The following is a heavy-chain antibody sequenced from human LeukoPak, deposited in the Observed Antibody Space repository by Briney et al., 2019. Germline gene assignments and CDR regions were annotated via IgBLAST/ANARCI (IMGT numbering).Heavy chain of an antibody. V-gene: IGHV4-34*01. Sequence: SETLSLTCAVYGESFSGHYWSWIRQPPGKGLEWIGEINHSGSTNYNPSLKSRVTMSVDTSKNQFSLKLSSVTAADTAVYYCARDNSSGFDYWGQGTLVTVSS. D-gene: IGHD6-19*01. CDR3: ARDNSSGFDY. J-gene: IGHJ4*02. CDR2: INHSGST. CDR1: GESFSGHY.